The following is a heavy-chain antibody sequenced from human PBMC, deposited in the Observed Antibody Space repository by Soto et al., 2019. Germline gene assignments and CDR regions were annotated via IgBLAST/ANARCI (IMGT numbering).Heavy chain of an antibody. D-gene: IGHD6-19*01. J-gene: IGHJ6*02. CDR2: ISAYNGNT. V-gene: IGHV1-18*01. CDR1: GYTFTSYG. Sequence: QVQLVQSGAEVKKPGASVKVSCKASGYTFTSYGISWVRQAPGQGLEWMGWISAYNGNTNYAQKLQGRVTMTTDTSTSTADMELRSLRSDDTAVYYCARGRGEQWLVRWYYYYYGMDVWGQGTTVTVSS. CDR3: ARGRGEQWLVRWYYYYYGMDV.